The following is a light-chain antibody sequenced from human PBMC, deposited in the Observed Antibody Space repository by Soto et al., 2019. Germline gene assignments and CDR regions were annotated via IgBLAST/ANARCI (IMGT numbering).Light chain of an antibody. CDR1: QSISSW. J-gene: IGKJ5*01. Sequence: DIQMTQSPSTLSASVGDRVTITCRASQSISSWLAWYQQKPGTAPKLLIYKASSLQSGVPSRFSGSGSGTEFTLTISGLQSEDSAVYFCQQYNNWPFSFGQGTRLEIK. CDR2: KAS. V-gene: IGKV1-5*03. CDR3: QQYNNWPFS.